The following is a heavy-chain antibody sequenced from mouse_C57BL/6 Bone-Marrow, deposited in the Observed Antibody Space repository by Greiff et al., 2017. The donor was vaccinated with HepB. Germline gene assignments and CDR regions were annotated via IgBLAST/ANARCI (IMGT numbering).Heavy chain of an antibody. CDR1: GYSFTGYY. Sequence: VQLQQSGPELVKPGASVKISCKASGYSFTGYYMNWVKQSPEKSLEWIGEINPSTGGTTYNQKFKAKATLTVDKSSSTAYMQLKSLTSEDSAVYYCASLITTDLYYFDYWGQGTTLTVSS. J-gene: IGHJ2*01. CDR2: INPSTGGT. CDR3: ASLITTDLYYFDY. D-gene: IGHD1-1*01. V-gene: IGHV1-42*01.